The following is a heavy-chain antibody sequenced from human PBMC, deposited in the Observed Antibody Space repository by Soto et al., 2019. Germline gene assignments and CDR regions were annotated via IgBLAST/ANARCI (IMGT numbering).Heavy chain of an antibody. CDR1: GGSISSSNW. Sequence: PSETLSLTCAVSGGSISSSNWWSWVRQPPGKGLEWIGEIYHSGSTSYNPSLKSRVTISVDKSKNQFSLKLNSVTAADTAVYYCARVSGSYYYGMDVWGQGTTVTRLL. CDR3: ARVSGSYYYGMDV. V-gene: IGHV4-4*02. CDR2: IYHSGST. J-gene: IGHJ6*02.